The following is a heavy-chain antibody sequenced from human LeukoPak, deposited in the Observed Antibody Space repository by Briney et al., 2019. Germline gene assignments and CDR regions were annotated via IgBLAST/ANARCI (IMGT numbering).Heavy chain of an antibody. D-gene: IGHD3-22*01. V-gene: IGHV3-64D*09. CDR2: ISSNGGST. CDR3: VTRFTLSSGSIFDY. J-gene: IGHJ4*02. Sequence: GGSLRLSCSASGFTFSSYAMHWVRQAPGKGLEYVSAISSNGGSTYYADSVKGRFTISRDNSKNMLYLQMSSLRAEDTAVYYCVTRFTLSSGSIFDYWGQGTLVTVSS. CDR1: GFTFSSYA.